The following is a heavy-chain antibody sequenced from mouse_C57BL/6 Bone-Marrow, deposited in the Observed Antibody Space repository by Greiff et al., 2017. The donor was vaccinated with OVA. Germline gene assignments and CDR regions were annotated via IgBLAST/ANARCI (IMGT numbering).Heavy chain of an antibody. Sequence: EVKLQQSGAELVRPGASVKLSCTASGFNIKDDYMHWVKQRPEQGLEWIGWIDPENGDTEYASKFQGKATITADTSSNTAYLQLSSLTSEDTAVYYCTITTVVAGYAMDYWGQGTSVTVSS. J-gene: IGHJ4*01. CDR2: IDPENGDT. CDR1: GFNIKDDY. CDR3: TITTVVAGYAMDY. D-gene: IGHD1-1*01. V-gene: IGHV14-4*01.